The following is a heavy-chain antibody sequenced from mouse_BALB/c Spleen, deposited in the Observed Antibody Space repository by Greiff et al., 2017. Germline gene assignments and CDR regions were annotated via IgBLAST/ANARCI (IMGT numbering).Heavy chain of an antibody. CDR2: ISPGNGDI. Sequence: QVQLQQSDTELVKPGASVKISCKASGYTFTDHAIHWVKQRPEQGLEWIGYISPGNGDIKYNEKFKGKATLTADKSSSTAYMQLNSLTSEDSAVYFCEIGTGYFDVWGAGTTGTVSS. J-gene: IGHJ1*01. CDR3: EIGTGYFDV. CDR1: GYTFTDHA. V-gene: IGHV1S53*03. D-gene: IGHD3-1*01.